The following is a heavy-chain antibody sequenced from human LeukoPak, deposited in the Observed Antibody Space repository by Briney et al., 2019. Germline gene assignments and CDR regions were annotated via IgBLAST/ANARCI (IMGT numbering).Heavy chain of an antibody. CDR2: IRYDGSIL. CDR3: ARDPGGGLFDP. CDR1: GFTFSRHG. D-gene: IGHD3-10*01. J-gene: IGHJ5*02. V-gene: IGHV3-30*02. Sequence: GGSLRLSCVASGFTFSRHGMNWVRQSPGKGLEWVAFIRYDGSILYYADSVKGRFTISRDNSKNTLFLQMNTLRLEDAAVYFCARDPGGGLFDPRGQGTLVTVSS.